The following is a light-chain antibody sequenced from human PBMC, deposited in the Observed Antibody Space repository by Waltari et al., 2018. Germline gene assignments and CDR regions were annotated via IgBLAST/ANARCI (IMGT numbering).Light chain of an antibody. CDR2: DDR. V-gene: IGLV3-21*03. Sequence: SYVVTQSPSVSVAPGMTAKISCGGDNIRTYSVHWYQQKAGQAPVLVVYDDRDRPSGVRERFSGSNSGNTATLTISRVEAGDEADYYCQVWSGGNDHDYVFGSGT. CDR3: QVWSGGNDHDYV. J-gene: IGLJ6*01. CDR1: NIRTYS.